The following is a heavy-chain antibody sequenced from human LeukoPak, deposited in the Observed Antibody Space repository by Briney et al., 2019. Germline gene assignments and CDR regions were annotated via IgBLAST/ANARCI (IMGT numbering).Heavy chain of an antibody. D-gene: IGHD6-19*01. J-gene: IGHJ4*02. CDR2: INPNSGGT. V-gene: IGHV1-2*02. CDR3: ASIAVAGRGAYFDY. Sequence: GPVKVSCKASGYTFTGYYMHWVRQAPGQGREWMGWINPNSGGTNYAQKFQGRVTMTRDTSISTAYMEPSRLRSDDTAVYYCASIAVAGRGAYFDYWGQGTLVTVSS. CDR1: GYTFTGYY.